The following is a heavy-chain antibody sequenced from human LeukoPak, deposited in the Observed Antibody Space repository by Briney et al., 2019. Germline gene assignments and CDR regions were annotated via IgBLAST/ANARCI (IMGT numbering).Heavy chain of an antibody. J-gene: IGHJ3*02. CDR2: IYYSGST. CDR3: ARDNGDDAFDI. V-gene: IGHV4-39*07. CDR1: GGSISSSSYY. Sequence: SETLSLTCTVSGGSISSSSYYWGWIRQPPGKGLEWIGSIYYSGSTYYNPSLKSRVTISVDTSKNQFSLKLSSVTAADTAVYYCARDNGDDAFDIWGQGTMVTVSS. D-gene: IGHD2-8*01.